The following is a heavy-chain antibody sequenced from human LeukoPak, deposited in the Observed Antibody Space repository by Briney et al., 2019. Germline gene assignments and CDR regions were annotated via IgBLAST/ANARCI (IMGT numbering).Heavy chain of an antibody. Sequence: QTSETLSLTCTVSGGSIGTYFWSWIRQPPEKGLEWIGSIYYSGSTNYNPSLKSRVTISIDTSKNQFSLKLSSVTAADTAVYYCARHGVAVARRLDFWGQGTLVTVSS. D-gene: IGHD6-19*01. CDR1: GGSIGTYF. CDR2: IYYSGST. J-gene: IGHJ4*02. CDR3: ARHGVAVARRLDF. V-gene: IGHV4-59*08.